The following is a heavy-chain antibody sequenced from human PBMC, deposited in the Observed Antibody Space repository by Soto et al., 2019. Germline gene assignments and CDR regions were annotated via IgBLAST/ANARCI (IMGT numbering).Heavy chain of an antibody. CDR1: GGSISVSSSYF. CDR3: ARHSSSGSYHYFDY. CDR2: IYYSGNS. Sequence: SETLSLTCIVSGGSISVSSSYFWVWIRQPPGKGLEWIGTIYYSGNSYYNPSLVSRVTISVDTSKNQFSLKLSSVTAADTAVYYCARHSSSGSYHYFDYWGQGTLVTVSS. D-gene: IGHD1-26*01. V-gene: IGHV4-39*01. J-gene: IGHJ4*02.